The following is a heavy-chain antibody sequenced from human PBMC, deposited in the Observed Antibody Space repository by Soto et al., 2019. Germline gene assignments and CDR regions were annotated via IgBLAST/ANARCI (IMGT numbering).Heavy chain of an antibody. CDR1: GYTFSDFD. CDR3: ARGNPFNYAGFDV. J-gene: IGHJ6*02. D-gene: IGHD3-16*01. CDR2: MNAKSGDT. Sequence: GASVKVSCKASGYTFSDFDINWLRQASGQGPEWMGWMNAKSGDTFFAQRFEGKFNMTWDTSLSTAYMEVGSLTSDDTAMYYCARGNPFNYAGFDVWGQGTTVTVSS. V-gene: IGHV1-8*01.